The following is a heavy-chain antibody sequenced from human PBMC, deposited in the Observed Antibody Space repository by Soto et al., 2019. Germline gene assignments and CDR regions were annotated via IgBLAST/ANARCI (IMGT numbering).Heavy chain of an antibody. CDR1: GGSSGDFY. J-gene: IGHJ4*02. V-gene: IGHV4-34*01. Sequence: SETLSLTCDVYGGSSGDFYWSWIRQPPGKGLEWIGEIHFSGTINYNPSLMSRVTISIDTSKTQFSLKLSSVTAADTAVYYCARMDYYDSSSYYPFDYWGQGTLVTVSS. D-gene: IGHD3-22*01. CDR3: ARMDYYDSSSYYPFDY. CDR2: IHFSGTI.